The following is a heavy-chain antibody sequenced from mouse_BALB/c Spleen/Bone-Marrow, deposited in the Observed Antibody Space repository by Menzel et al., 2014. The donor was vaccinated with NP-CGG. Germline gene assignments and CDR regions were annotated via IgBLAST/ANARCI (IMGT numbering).Heavy chain of an antibody. CDR2: ISSGGST. D-gene: IGHD2-3*01. Sequence: DVKLVESGGGLVKPGGSLKLSCAASGFTFSSYAMSWVRQTPEKRLEWVASISSGGSTYHPDSVKGRFTISRDNARNILYLQMSSLRSEDTAMYYCARVEDGYYVRAMDYWCQGTSVTVSS. V-gene: IGHV5-6-5*01. CDR3: ARVEDGYYVRAMDY. J-gene: IGHJ4*01. CDR1: GFTFSSYA.